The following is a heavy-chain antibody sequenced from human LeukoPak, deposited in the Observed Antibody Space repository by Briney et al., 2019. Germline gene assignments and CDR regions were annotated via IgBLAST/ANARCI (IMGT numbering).Heavy chain of an antibody. V-gene: IGHV1-46*01. D-gene: IGHD1-14*01. Sequence: GASVKVSCKTSGYTFINSYMHWVRQAPGHGLEWMGIINPNGGSTSYAQKIQGRVTMTRDTSTSTVYMELSSLRSEDTALYYCARTGFDPWGQGTLVTVSS. CDR2: INPNGGST. CDR3: ARTGFDP. J-gene: IGHJ5*02. CDR1: GYTFINSY.